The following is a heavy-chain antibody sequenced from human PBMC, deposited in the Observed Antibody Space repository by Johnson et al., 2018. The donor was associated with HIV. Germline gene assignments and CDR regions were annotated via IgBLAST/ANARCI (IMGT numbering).Heavy chain of an antibody. J-gene: IGHJ3*02. CDR2: IGTAGDT. CDR3: ARSLGSSGYEGAFDI. CDR1: GFTFDDYG. D-gene: IGHD6-13*01. V-gene: IGHV3-13*01. Sequence: VQLVESGGVVVQPGGSLRLSCAASGFTFDDYGMSWVRQAPGKGLEWVSAIGTAGDTYYPGPVKGRFTISRENAKNSLYLQMNSLRAGDTAVYYCARSLGSSGYEGAFDIWGQGTMVTVSS.